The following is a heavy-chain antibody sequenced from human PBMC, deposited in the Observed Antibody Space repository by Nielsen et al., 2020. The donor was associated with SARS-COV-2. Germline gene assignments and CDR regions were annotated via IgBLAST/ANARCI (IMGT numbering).Heavy chain of an antibody. CDR3: ARRDTTKVRDYYYYYYMDV. Sequence: GESLKISCAASGFTVSGNHMNWVRQAPGKGLEWVSVIYSGNSTFYADSVKGRFTISRDNSKNTLYLQMNSLRAEDTAVYYCARRDTTKVRDYYYYYYMDVWGKGTTVTVSS. CDR2: IYSGNST. CDR1: GFTVSGNH. V-gene: IGHV3-53*01. D-gene: IGHD5-18*01. J-gene: IGHJ6*03.